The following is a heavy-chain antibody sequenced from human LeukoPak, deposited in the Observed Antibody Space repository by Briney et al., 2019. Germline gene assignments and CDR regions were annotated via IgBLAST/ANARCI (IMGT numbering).Heavy chain of an antibody. V-gene: IGHV4-39*01. CDR3: ARHSSSGSYYLPFDY. CDR1: GGSISSSSYY. D-gene: IGHD3-10*01. CDR2: IYYSGST. Sequence: SETLSLTCTVSGGSISSSSYYWGWIRQPPGKGLEWIGSIYYSGSTHYNPSLKSRVTISVDTSKNQFSLKLSSVTAADTAVYYCARHSSSGSYYLPFDYWAREPWSPSPQ. J-gene: IGHJ4*02.